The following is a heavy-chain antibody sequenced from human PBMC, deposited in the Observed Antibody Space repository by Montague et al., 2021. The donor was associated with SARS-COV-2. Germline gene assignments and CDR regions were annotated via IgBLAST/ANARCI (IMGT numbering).Heavy chain of an antibody. CDR1: GDSMTDSY. Sequence: SETLSLTCTVSGDSMTDSYWSWIRQPPGKGLEWIGEINHNGGTNYNPSLKSRVTMSVDRSKSQFSLTLNSVTAADTAVYYCAREGSPDTRIRGVLHCWGQGTLVTVSS. J-gene: IGHJ4*02. CDR2: INHNGGT. V-gene: IGHV4-34*01. CDR3: AREGSPDTRIRGVLHC. D-gene: IGHD3-10*01.